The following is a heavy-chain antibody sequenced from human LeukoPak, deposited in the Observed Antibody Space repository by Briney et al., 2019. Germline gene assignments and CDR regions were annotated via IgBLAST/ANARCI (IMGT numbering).Heavy chain of an antibody. D-gene: IGHD3-22*01. CDR1: GFTFSSYA. CDR3: AKNYYDSSGLFDY. V-gene: IGHV3-30-3*02. CDR2: ISYDGSNK. J-gene: IGHJ4*02. Sequence: GRSLRLSCAASGFTFSSYAMHWVRQAPGKGLEWVAVISYDGSNKYYADSVEGRFTISRDNSKNTLYLQMNSLRAEDTAVYYCAKNYYDSSGLFDYWGQGTLVIVSS.